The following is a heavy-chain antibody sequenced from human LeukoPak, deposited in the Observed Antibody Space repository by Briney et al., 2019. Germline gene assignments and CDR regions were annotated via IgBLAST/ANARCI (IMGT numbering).Heavy chain of an antibody. V-gene: IGHV3-53*01. Sequence: PGGSLRLSCVASVFTVSGNYMSWVRQAPGRGLEWVSIIYSGGTTYYADSVKGRFTISRDESKNTLFLQMNSLRAEDTALYYCARMLISTGYYVDYWGQGTLVTVSS. CDR1: VFTVSGNY. D-gene: IGHD3-9*01. CDR2: IYSGGTT. CDR3: ARMLISTGYYVDY. J-gene: IGHJ4*02.